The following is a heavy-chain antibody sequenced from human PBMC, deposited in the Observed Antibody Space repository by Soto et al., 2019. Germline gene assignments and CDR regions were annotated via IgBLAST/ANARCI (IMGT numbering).Heavy chain of an antibody. J-gene: IGHJ4*02. Sequence: PGGSLRLSCAASGFTFSSYAMSWVRQAPGKGLEWVSAISGSGGSTYYADSVKGRFTISRDNSKNTLYLQMNSLRAEDTAVYYCAKGICSFCRSPIATPLDYWGQGTLVTVSS. D-gene: IGHD2-21*01. CDR1: GFTFSSYA. CDR3: AKGICSFCRSPIATPLDY. V-gene: IGHV3-23*01. CDR2: ISGSGGST.